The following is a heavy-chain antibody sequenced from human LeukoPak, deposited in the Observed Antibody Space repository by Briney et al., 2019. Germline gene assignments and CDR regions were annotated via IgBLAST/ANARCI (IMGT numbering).Heavy chain of an antibody. V-gene: IGHV1-69*13. D-gene: IGHD3-22*01. CDR3: ARGGXXXXSGXXXX. J-gene: IGHJ4*02. Sequence: ASVKVSCKASGGTFSSYAISWVRQAPGQGLEWMGGIIPIFGTANYAQKFQGRVTITADESTSTAYMELSSLRSEDTAVYYCARGGXXXXSGXXXXXXQGTLVXXSS. CDR2: IIPIFGTA. CDR1: GGTFSSYA.